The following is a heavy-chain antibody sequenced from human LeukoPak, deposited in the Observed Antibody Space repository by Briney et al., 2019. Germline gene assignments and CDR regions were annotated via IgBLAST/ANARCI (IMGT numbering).Heavy chain of an antibody. CDR2: INPNNGGT. V-gene: IGHV1-2*02. D-gene: IGHD6-13*01. J-gene: IGHJ4*02. CDR3: ARANTSSWYWDY. CDR1: GYTFNGYY. Sequence: AAVKVSCKSSGYTFNGYYMHWVRQAPGQGLEWMGWINPNNGGTKYAQNFQGRVTMTRDTSISTAYMELSRLRSDDTAVYYCARANTSSWYWDYWGQGTLVTVSS.